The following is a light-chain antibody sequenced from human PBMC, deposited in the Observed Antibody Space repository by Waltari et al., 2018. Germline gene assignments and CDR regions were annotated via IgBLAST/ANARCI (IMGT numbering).Light chain of an antibody. CDR3: QSYDSSLVV. CDR2: GNS. V-gene: IGLV1-40*01. Sequence: QSVLTQPPPLSGAPGQRVTISCPGGSSTTGAGYDVPWYQQLPGTAPKLLIYGNSNRPSGVPDRFSGSKSGTSASLAITGLQAEDEADYYCQSYDSSLVVFGGGTKLTVL. J-gene: IGLJ2*01. CDR1: SSTTGAGYD.